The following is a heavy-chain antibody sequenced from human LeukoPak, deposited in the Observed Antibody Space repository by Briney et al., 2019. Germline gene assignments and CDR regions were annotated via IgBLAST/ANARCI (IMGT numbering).Heavy chain of an antibody. V-gene: IGHV3-7*01. Sequence: PGGSLRLSCAASGFTFSSYWMSWVRQAPGNGLEWVANIKQDGSEKYYVDSVKGRFTISRDNAKNSLYLQMDSLRAEDTAVYYCARDSGSPIRFGESAWDYWGQGTLVTVSS. CDR3: ARDSGSPIRFGESAWDY. CDR1: GFTFSSYW. D-gene: IGHD3-10*01. CDR2: IKQDGSEK. J-gene: IGHJ4*02.